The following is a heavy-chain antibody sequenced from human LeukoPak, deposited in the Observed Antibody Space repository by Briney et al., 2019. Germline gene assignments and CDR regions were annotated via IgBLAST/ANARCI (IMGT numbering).Heavy chain of an antibody. CDR2: INHSGST. D-gene: IGHD3-10*01. CDR3: ARGKNYYGWKLSYGMDV. Sequence: PSETLSLTCAVYGGSFSGYYWIWIRQPPRKGLEWMGEINHSGSTNYNPSLKSRVTISVDTSKNQFSLKLSSVTAADTAVYYCARGKNYYGWKLSYGMDVWGQGTTVTVSS. J-gene: IGHJ6*02. CDR1: GGSFSGYY. V-gene: IGHV4-34*01.